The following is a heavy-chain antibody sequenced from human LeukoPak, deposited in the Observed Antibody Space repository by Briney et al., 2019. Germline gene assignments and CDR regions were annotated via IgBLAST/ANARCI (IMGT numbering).Heavy chain of an antibody. Sequence: GGSLRLSCTVSGFTVSSNSMSWVRQAPGKGLEWVSFIYSDNTHYTDSVKGRFTISRDNSKNTLYLQMNSLRAEDTAVYYCARRIMVRGVIQVDYFDYWGQGTLVTVSS. J-gene: IGHJ4*02. V-gene: IGHV3-53*01. D-gene: IGHD3-10*01. CDR1: GFTVSSNS. CDR3: ARRIMVRGVIQVDYFDY. CDR2: IYSDNT.